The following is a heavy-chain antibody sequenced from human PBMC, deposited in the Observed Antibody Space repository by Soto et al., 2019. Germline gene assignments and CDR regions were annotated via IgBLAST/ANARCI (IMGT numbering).Heavy chain of an antibody. CDR1: GFTFSSYD. V-gene: IGHV3-13*01. CDR2: IGTSGDT. D-gene: IGHD6-13*01. J-gene: IGHJ3*02. CDR3: ARRVAADGFDI. Sequence: GGSLRLSCAASGFTFSSYDMHWVRQATGKSLEWVSGIGTSGDTYYPGSVKGRFTISRENARNSLYLQMNSLRAEDTAVYYCARRVAADGFDIWGQGTMVTVSS.